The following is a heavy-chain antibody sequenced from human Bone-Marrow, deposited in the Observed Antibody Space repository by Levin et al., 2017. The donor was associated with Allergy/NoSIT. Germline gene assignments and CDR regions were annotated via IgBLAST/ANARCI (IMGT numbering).Heavy chain of an antibody. CDR3: ARAAYYEFVWGSFRFFDH. J-gene: IGHJ4*02. D-gene: IGHD3-16*02. CDR2: IYYSGST. CDR1: GGSLTNGDYY. Sequence: SQTLSLTCAVSGGSLTNGDYYWSWIRQSPGKGLEWIGYIYYSGSTYYNPSLKGRVLISIDTSENQFSLKLKSVTAADTAVYFCARAAYYEFVWGSFRFFDHWGQGSLVTVSS. V-gene: IGHV4-30-4*01.